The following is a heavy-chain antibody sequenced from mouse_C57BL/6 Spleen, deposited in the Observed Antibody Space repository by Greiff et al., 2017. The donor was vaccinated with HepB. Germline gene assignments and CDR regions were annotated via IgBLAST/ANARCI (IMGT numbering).Heavy chain of an antibody. V-gene: IGHV1-50*01. CDR3: AISDGYYEAY. CDR2: IDPSDSYT. Sequence: QVQLQQPGAELVKPGASVKLSCKASGYTFTSYWMQWVKQRPGQGLEWIGEIDPSDSYTNYNQKFKGKATLTVDTSTSTAYMQLSSLTSEDSAVYYCAISDGYYEAYWGQGTLVTVSA. CDR1: GYTFTSYW. D-gene: IGHD2-3*01. J-gene: IGHJ3*01.